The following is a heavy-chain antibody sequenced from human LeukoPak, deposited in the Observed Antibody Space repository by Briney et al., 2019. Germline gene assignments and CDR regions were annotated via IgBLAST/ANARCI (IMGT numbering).Heavy chain of an antibody. J-gene: IGHJ4*02. V-gene: IGHV3-23*01. D-gene: IGHD6-19*01. CDR2: ISGSGGST. CDR3: AKDRGLRSSGWYVKEHITLDY. CDR1: GFTFSSYA. Sequence: GGSLRLSCAASGFTFSSYAMSWVRQAPGKGLEWVSAISGSGGSTYYADSVKGRFTISRDHSKNTLHLQMNSLRAEDTAVYYCAKDRGLRSSGWYVKEHITLDYWGQGTLVTVSS.